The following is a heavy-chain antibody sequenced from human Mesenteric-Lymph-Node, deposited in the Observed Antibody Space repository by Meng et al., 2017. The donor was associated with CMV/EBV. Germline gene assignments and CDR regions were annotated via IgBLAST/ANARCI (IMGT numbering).Heavy chain of an antibody. CDR3: ARGGVLWCPLN. Sequence: SETLSLTYTVTGGSISSSSYYWGWIRQPPGKGLEWIGSVYYSGSTYYNPSLKSRVTISVDTPKNQFSLKLSSVTAADTAVYYCARGGVLWCPLNWGQGTLVTVSS. J-gene: IGHJ1*01. CDR2: VYYSGST. D-gene: IGHD2-21*01. CDR1: GGSISSSSYY. V-gene: IGHV4-39*07.